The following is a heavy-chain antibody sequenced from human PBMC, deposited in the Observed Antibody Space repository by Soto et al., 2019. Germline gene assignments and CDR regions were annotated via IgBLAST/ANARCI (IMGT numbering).Heavy chain of an antibody. J-gene: IGHJ4*02. Sequence: QVQLVQSGAEVKKTGASVKVSCVAPGHNFSGHYMYWVRQAPGHGLEWMGWINPNSGGRKYAQKFQGRVTMTRDTSITTGYMDLRGLTSDDTGVYYCASAPPYYGISGYLEVWGLGTLVTVSS. D-gene: IGHD3-22*01. CDR3: ASAPPYYGISGYLEV. V-gene: IGHV1-2*02. CDR2: INPNSGGR. CDR1: GHNFSGHY.